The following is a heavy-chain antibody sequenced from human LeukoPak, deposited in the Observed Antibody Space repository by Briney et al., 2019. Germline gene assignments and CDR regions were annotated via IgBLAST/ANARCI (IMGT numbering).Heavy chain of an antibody. D-gene: IGHD4-17*01. Sequence: GGSLRLSCAASGFTFSGYEMSGVRQAPGKGLEWVSYISSSGSTIYYADSVKGRFTISRDNAKNSVYLQMNRLRAEDTAVYYCGRGPYDYGPDLGYWGQGTLVTVSS. J-gene: IGHJ4*02. CDR2: ISSSGSTI. CDR3: GRGPYDYGPDLGY. CDR1: GFTFSGYE. V-gene: IGHV3-48*03.